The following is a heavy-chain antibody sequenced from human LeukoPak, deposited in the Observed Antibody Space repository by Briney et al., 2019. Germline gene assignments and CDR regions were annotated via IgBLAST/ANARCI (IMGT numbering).Heavy chain of an antibody. J-gene: IGHJ4*02. CDR1: GFTFSSYE. V-gene: IGHV3-48*03. CDR2: ISSSGSTI. D-gene: IGHD3-22*01. CDR3: ARAHYYDSSGLDF. Sequence: GGSLRLSCAASGFTFSSYEMNWVRQAPGKGLEWVSYISSSGSTIYYADSLKGRFTISRDNAKNSLYLQMNSLRAEDTAVYYCARAHYYDSSGLDFWGQGTLVTVSS.